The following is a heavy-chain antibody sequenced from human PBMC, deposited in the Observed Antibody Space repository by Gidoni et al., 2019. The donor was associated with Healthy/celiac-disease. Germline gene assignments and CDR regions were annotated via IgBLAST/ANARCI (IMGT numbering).Heavy chain of an antibody. CDR3: TKENTYYYDSSGYFH. CDR1: GLTFGDYA. V-gene: IGHV3-49*04. CDR2: IRSKAYGGTT. D-gene: IGHD3-22*01. Sequence: EVQLVESGGGLVQPGRSLRLSCTASGLTFGDYAMSWVRQAPGKGLEWVVFIRSKAYGGTTEYAASVKGRFTISRDDSKSIAYLQMNSLKTEDTAVYYCTKENTYYYDSSGYFHWGQGTLVTVSS. J-gene: IGHJ4*02.